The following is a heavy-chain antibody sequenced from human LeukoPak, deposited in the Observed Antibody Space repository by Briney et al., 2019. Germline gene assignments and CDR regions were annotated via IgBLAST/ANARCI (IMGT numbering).Heavy chain of an antibody. J-gene: IGHJ4*02. CDR3: ARSGSGYLRYCFDY. V-gene: IGHV4-59*12. CDR2: LYYSGRT. CDR1: GGSISSYY. D-gene: IGHD5-12*01. Sequence: SETLSLTCTVSGGSISSYYWSWIRQPPGKGLEWIGSLYYSGRTYYNPSLKSRVTILVDTSKNQFSLKLRSVTAADTAVYYCARSGSGYLRYCFDYWGQGTLVTVSS.